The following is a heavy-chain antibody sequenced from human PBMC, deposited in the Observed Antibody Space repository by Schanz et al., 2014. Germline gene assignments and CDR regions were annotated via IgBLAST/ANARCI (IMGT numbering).Heavy chain of an antibody. Sequence: VQLLESGGGLVQPGGSLRLSCAASGFTFSDYYMTWIRQAPGKGLEWVSDISDSGDSTHYAHSVKGRFTISRDNPKKTLYLQMNSLRAEDTAVYYCAKHVRSLTGNDYWGQGTLVTVSS. CDR3: AKHVRSLTGNDY. D-gene: IGHD3-9*01. J-gene: IGHJ4*02. V-gene: IGHV3-11*06. CDR1: GFTFSDYY. CDR2: ISDSGDST.